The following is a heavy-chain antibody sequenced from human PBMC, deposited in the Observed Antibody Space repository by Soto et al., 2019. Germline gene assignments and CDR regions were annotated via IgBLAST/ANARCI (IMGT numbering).Heavy chain of an antibody. V-gene: IGHV3-23*01. CDR1: ECTVSSYA. Sequence: LRLSSASSECTVSSYARTWFCQAQGKGLEWVSVIRGSGGSTYYADSVKGRFTISRDNSKNTLYLQMNSLRAEDTALYYCGKSCFHARYDYWGQGTLDIGTS. CDR3: GKSCFHARYDY. J-gene: IGHJ4*02. CDR2: IRGSGGST.